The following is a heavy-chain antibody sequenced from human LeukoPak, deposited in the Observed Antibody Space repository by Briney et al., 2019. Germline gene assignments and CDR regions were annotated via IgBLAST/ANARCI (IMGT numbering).Heavy chain of an antibody. CDR1: GFTFSSYA. V-gene: IGHV3-30*04. J-gene: IGHJ6*03. D-gene: IGHD3-3*01. Sequence: GGSLRLSCAASGFTFSSYAMHWVRQAPGKGLEWVAVISYDGSNKYYADSVKGRFTISRDNSKNTLYLQMNSLRAEDTAVYYCARDLGRYDPAYMDVWGKGTTVTVSS. CDR3: ARDLGRYDPAYMDV. CDR2: ISYDGSNK.